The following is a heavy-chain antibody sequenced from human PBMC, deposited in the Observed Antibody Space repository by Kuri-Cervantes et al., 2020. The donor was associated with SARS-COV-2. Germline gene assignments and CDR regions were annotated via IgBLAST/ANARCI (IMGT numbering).Heavy chain of an antibody. CDR2: ISGSGSYI. J-gene: IGHJ4*02. CDR1: GFTFSSYS. D-gene: IGHD7-27*01. V-gene: IGHV3-21*01. Sequence: GGSLRLSCAASGFTFSSYSMNWVRQAPGKGLQWISSISGSGSYIYYADSLRGRFTISRDDAKNSLYLQMSSLRAEDTAAYYCARDLRLGKSLDYWGQGTLVTVSS. CDR3: ARDLRLGKSLDY.